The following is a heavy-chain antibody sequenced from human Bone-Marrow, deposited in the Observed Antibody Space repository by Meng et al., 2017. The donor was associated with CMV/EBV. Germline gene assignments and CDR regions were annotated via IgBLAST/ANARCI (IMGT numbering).Heavy chain of an antibody. CDR3: ATYSSSQFSWYFDL. D-gene: IGHD6-6*01. V-gene: IGHV3-11*04. Sequence: GESLKISCAASGFTFSDYYVSWIRQAPGKGLEWVSYISSSGSTIYYADSVKGRFTISRDNAKNSLYLQMNSLRAEDTAVYYCATYSSSQFSWYFDLWGRGTLVTVSS. CDR2: ISSSGSTI. J-gene: IGHJ2*01. CDR1: GFTFSDYY.